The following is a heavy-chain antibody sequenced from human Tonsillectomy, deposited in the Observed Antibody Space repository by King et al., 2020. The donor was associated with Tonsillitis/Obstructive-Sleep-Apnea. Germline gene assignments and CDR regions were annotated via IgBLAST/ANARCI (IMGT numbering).Heavy chain of an antibody. CDR1: GGSISGYY. CDR3: AREGDLDAFDI. CDR2: IYYSEIT. D-gene: IGHD3-16*01. Sequence: QLQESGPGLVKPSETLSLTCTVSGGSISGYYWSWIRQPPGKGLEWIGYIYYSEITNYNPSLKSRVTISLDTPKNHFSLKVSSVTAADTAVYYCAREGDLDAFDIWGQGTMVTVSS. V-gene: IGHV4-59*01. J-gene: IGHJ3*02.